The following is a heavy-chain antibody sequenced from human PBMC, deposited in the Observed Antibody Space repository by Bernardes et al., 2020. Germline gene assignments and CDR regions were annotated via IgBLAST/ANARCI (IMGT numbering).Heavy chain of an antibody. CDR1: GGSISSYY. Sequence: TLSLTCTVSGGSISSYYWSWIRQPPGKGLEWIGYIYYSGSTNYNPSLKSRVTISVDTSKNQFSLKLSSVTAADTAVYYCARLIGGVYYYDSSGGYFDYWGQGTLVTVSS. J-gene: IGHJ4*02. D-gene: IGHD3-22*01. V-gene: IGHV4-59*01. CDR2: IYYSGST. CDR3: ARLIGGVYYYDSSGGYFDY.